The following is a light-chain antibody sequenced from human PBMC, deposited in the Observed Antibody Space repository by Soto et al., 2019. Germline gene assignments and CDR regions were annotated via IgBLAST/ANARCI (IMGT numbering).Light chain of an antibody. V-gene: IGLV2-14*03. Sequence: QSVLTQPASVSGSPGQSITISCTGTSSDVGGYKFVSWYQQHPGKAPKLMIYNVSNRPSGVSNRFSGSKSGNTASLTIAGLQAEDEAVYYCGSYTTSSPYVFGTGTKLTVL. CDR1: SSDVGGYKF. CDR3: GSYTTSSPYV. J-gene: IGLJ1*01. CDR2: NVS.